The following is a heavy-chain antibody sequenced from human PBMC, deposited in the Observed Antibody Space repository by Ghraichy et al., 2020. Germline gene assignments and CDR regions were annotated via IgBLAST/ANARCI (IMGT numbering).Heavy chain of an antibody. CDR2: VSGSGTT. CDR1: GFIFSSYA. Sequence: GGSLRLSCAASGFIFSSYAMSWVRQAPGKGLEWVSGVSGSGTTYYADSVKGRFTISRDNSKNTLYLEMNSLRGEDTAVYYCAKDFSDSWSPLDYWGQGTLVTVSS. D-gene: IGHD3-3*01. J-gene: IGHJ4*02. V-gene: IGHV3-23*01. CDR3: AKDFSDSWSPLDY.